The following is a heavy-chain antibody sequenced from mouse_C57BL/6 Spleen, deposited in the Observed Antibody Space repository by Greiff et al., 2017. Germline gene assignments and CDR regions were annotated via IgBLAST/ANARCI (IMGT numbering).Heavy chain of an antibody. J-gene: IGHJ3*01. CDR2: ISYDGSN. D-gene: IGHD2-3*01. Sequence: ESGPGLVKPSQSLSLTCSVTGYSITSGYYWNWIRQFPGNKLEWMGYISYDGSNNYNPSLKNRISITRDTSKNQFFLKLNSVTTEDTATYYCARDGYSEGFAYWGQGTLVTVSA. CDR3: ARDGYSEGFAY. CDR1: GYSITSGYY. V-gene: IGHV3-6*01.